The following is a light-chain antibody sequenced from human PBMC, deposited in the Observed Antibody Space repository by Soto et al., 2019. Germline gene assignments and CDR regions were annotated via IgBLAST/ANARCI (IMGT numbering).Light chain of an antibody. V-gene: IGKV1-39*01. J-gene: IGKJ1*01. CDR2: AAS. Sequence: DIQMTQSPSSLSASVGDRVTITCRASQGISTYLNWYQQKPGKAPKLLIYAASSLQSGVPSRFSGSGSETDFTLTISSLQPEDFATYSCQQSYNTTWKFGQGTRWIS. CDR3: QQSYNTTWK. CDR1: QGISTY.